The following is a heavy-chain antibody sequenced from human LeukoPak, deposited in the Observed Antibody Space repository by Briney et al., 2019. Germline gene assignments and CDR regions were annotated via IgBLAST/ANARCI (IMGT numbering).Heavy chain of an antibody. CDR3: ARVHSSGFYGLDV. J-gene: IGHJ6*02. CDR1: GFTFSSYG. CDR2: IYAGGNT. V-gene: IGHV3-53*01. Sequence: GGSLRLSCAASGFTFSSYGMHWVRQAPGKGLEWVSVIYAGGNTNYADSVKGRFTISRDNSINTLYLQMNGLRAEDTAVYYCARVHSSGFYGLDVWGHGTTVTVSS. D-gene: IGHD3-22*01.